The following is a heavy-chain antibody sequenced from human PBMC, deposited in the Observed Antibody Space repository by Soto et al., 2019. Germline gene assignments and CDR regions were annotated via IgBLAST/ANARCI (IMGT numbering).Heavy chain of an antibody. J-gene: IGHJ4*02. CDR1: GFTFSTYW. CDR3: AGDPTTSNSGSFGY. D-gene: IGHD1-26*01. V-gene: IGHV3-7*03. CDR2: INPDGSGT. Sequence: PGGSLRLSCATSGFTFSTYWMTWVRQTPGKRLEWVAMINPDGSGTYYMDSVRGRFAISRDNARNSLFLQMNSLRVEDTAVYFCAGDPTTSNSGSFGYWGQGTLVTVSS.